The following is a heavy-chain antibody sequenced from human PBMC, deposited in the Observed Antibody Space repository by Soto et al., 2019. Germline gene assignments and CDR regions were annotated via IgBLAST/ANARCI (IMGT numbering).Heavy chain of an antibody. Sequence: QEQLVQSGAEVKKPGASVKVSCKASGYTFVGYYLHWVRQAPGQGLEWLGWLNPNSGGTNYAQRFRAGFTMTRDTSTSTVYMELSSLRSEDSAVYYCATSVNSAMAFDYWGQGTLVTVSS. D-gene: IGHD5-18*01. CDR2: LNPNSGGT. CDR1: GYTFVGYY. V-gene: IGHV1-2*02. J-gene: IGHJ4*02. CDR3: ATSVNSAMAFDY.